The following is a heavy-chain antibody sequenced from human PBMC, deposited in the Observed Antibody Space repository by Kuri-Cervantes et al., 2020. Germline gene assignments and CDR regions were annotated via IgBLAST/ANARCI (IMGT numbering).Heavy chain of an antibody. Sequence: SETLSLTCAVSGGSISSGGYSWSWIRQPPGKGLEWIGYIYHSGSTYYNPSLKSRVTISVDRSRNQFSLKLSSVTAADTAVYYCARRLASGSYQRLDYWGQGTLVTVSS. CDR1: GGSISSGGYS. CDR2: IYHSGST. V-gene: IGHV4-30-2*01. CDR3: ARRLASGSYQRLDY. D-gene: IGHD1-26*01. J-gene: IGHJ4*02.